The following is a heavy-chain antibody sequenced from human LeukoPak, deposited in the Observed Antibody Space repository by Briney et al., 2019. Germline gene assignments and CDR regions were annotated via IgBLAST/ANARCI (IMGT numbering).Heavy chain of an antibody. CDR2: ISTTSSHI. V-gene: IGHV3-21*01. D-gene: IGHD4-11*01. CDR3: ARGTTTVQRPDTFDV. J-gene: IGHJ3*01. Sequence: PGGSLRLSCAASGFTFRTYSMDWVRQAPGKGLEWVASISTTSSHIYYAESLKGRFTISRDNAKNSLYLQMNSLRAEDTAVYYCARGTTTVQRPDTFDVWGQGTMVTVSS. CDR1: GFTFRTYS.